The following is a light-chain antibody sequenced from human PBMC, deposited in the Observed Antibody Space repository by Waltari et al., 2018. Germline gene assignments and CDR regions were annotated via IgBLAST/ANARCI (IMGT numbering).Light chain of an antibody. Sequence: VVMTQFPLSLSITPGQPASISCRSSQTLLHIDGNTYLSWYHQKPGHPPRLLFYQVSNRYSGVPAKFSGSGAGTDFTLTISRVEAEDVGVYYCAQGAHAPWTFGQGTKVEIK. CDR3: AQGAHAPWT. CDR2: QVS. J-gene: IGKJ1*01. V-gene: IGKV2-30*02. CDR1: QTLLHIDGNTY.